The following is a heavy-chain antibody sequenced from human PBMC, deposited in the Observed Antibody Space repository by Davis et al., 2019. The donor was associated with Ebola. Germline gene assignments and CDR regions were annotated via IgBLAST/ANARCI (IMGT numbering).Heavy chain of an antibody. CDR2: INPSGGST. J-gene: IGHJ6*03. Sequence: ASVKVSCKASGYTFTSYYMHWVRQAPGQGLEWMGIINPSGGSTSYAQKFQGRVTMTRDTSTSTVYMEMSSLRSEDTAVYYCALGAPGYYYYMDVWGKGTTVTVSS. V-gene: IGHV1-46*01. CDR1: GYTFTSYY. CDR3: ALGAPGYYYYMDV.